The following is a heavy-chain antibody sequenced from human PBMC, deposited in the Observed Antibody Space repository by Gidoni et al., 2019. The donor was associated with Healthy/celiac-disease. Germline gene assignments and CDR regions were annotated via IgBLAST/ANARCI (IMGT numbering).Heavy chain of an antibody. D-gene: IGHD2-15*01. CDR3: ARDSPYCSGGSCYSGVGWFDP. Sequence: QVQLVQSGAEVKKPGSSVKVSCKASGCPFSSYAISWVRQAPGQGLEWMGGIIPIFGTANYAQKFQGRVTITADESTSTAYMELSSLRSEDTAVYYCARDSPYCSGGSCYSGVGWFDPWGQGTLVTVSS. V-gene: IGHV1-69*01. CDR2: IIPIFGTA. J-gene: IGHJ5*02. CDR1: GCPFSSYA.